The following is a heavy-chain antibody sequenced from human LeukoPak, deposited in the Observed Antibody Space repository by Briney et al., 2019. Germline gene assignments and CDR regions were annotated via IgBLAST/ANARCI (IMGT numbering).Heavy chain of an antibody. V-gene: IGHV4-59*01. J-gene: IGHJ3*02. CDR2: IYYSGST. D-gene: IGHD3-22*01. CDR1: GGSISSYY. CDR3: AMYYYDSSGYYYYAFDI. Sequence: SETLSLTCTVSGGSISSYYWSWIRQPPGKGLEWIGYIYYSGSTNYNPSLKSRVTISVDTSKNQFSLKLSSVTAADTAVYYCAMYYYDSSGYYYYAFDIWGQGTMVTVSS.